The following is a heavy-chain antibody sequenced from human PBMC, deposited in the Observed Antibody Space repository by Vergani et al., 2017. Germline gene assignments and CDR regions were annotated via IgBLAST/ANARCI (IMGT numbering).Heavy chain of an antibody. V-gene: IGHV1-46*03. CDR1: GYTFTNYY. CDR2: INPSGGST. CDR3: ARPHGDILPPDPRRLDY. J-gene: IGHJ4*02. Sequence: QVLLVQSGAEVKKPGASVRVSCKTSGYTFTNYYIHWVRQAPGQGLEWMGIINPSGGSTTYAQQFQGRLTMTRDTSTSTVYMDLRNLRSEDTAVYYCARPHGDILPPDPRRLDYWCQRSMVTVSS.